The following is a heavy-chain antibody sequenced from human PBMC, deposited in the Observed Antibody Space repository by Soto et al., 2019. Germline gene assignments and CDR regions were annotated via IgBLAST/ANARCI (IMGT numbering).Heavy chain of an antibody. D-gene: IGHD6-13*01. CDR1: GGSISSYY. CDR3: ARVLPGIVAAGTEFGDYYYYVDV. Sequence: SETLSLTCTVSGGSISSYYWSWIRQPPGKGLEWIGYIYYSGSTNYNPSLKSRVTISVDTSKNQFSLKLSSVTAADTAVYYCARVLPGIVAAGTEFGDYYYYVDVRGKGTTVTVSS. CDR2: IYYSGST. J-gene: IGHJ6*03. V-gene: IGHV4-59*01.